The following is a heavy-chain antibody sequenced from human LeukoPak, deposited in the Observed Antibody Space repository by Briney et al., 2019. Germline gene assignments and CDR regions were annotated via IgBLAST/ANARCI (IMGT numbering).Heavy chain of an antibody. Sequence: PSETLSLTCAVYGGSFSGYYWSWIRQPPGKGLEWIGEINHSGSTNYNPSLKSRVTISVDTSKNQFSLKLSSVTAADTAVYHCATKDVAAAGTLYYFDYWGQGTLVTVSS. D-gene: IGHD6-13*01. V-gene: IGHV4-34*01. CDR2: INHSGST. CDR3: ATKDVAAAGTLYYFDY. CDR1: GGSFSGYY. J-gene: IGHJ4*02.